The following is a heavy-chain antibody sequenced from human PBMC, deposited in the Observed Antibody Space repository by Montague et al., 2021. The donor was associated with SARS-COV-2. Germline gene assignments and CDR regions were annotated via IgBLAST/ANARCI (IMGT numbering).Heavy chain of an antibody. CDR3: AGGYGSGSYSS. D-gene: IGHD3-10*01. Sequence: SETLSLTCTVSGDSLSTYHWTWIRQTPGKELQWIGCIHSGYTKYNPSLESRVTISVDTSRKQFSLKLTSVTAADTAVYYCAGGYGSGSYSSWGQGTLVTVSS. CDR1: GDSLSTYH. CDR2: IHSGYT. V-gene: IGHV4-59*12. J-gene: IGHJ4*02.